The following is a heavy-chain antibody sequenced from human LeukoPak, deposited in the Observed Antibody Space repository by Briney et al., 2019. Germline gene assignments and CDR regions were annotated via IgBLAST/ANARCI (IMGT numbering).Heavy chain of an antibody. J-gene: IGHJ4*02. V-gene: IGHV3-43*02. Sequence: GGSLRLSCAASGFTFDDYAMHWVRQAPGKGLEWVSLISGDGGSTYYADSVKGRFTISRDNSKNSLYLQMNSLRTEDTALYYCAKGRYGILTGYYTSYFDYWGQGTLVTVSS. D-gene: IGHD3-9*01. CDR1: GFTFDDYA. CDR3: AKGRYGILTGYYTSYFDY. CDR2: ISGDGGST.